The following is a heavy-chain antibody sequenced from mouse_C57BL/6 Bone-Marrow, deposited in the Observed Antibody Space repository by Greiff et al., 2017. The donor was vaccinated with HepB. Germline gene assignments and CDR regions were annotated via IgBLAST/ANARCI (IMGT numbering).Heavy chain of an antibody. CDR1: GSNIKDSY. D-gene: IGHD1-1*01. J-gene: IGHJ4*01. V-gene: IGHV14-1*01. Sequence: VQLQQSGAELVRPGASVKLSCTASGSNIKDSYMHWVKQRPEQGLEWIGRIDPEDVDTEYAPKFQGKATMTADTSSNTAHLQLSSLTSEDTAVYYCTTYGSSAYYDAMDYWGQGTSVTVSS. CDR2: IDPEDVDT. CDR3: TTYGSSAYYDAMDY.